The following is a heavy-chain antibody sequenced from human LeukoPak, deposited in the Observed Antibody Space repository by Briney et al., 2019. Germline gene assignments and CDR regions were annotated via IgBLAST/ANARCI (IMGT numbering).Heavy chain of an antibody. CDR2: ISAYNGNT. J-gene: IGHJ4*02. D-gene: IGHD2-15*01. V-gene: IGHV1-18*01. CDR3: ARDPVVVVVAATPFDY. Sequence: ASVKVFCKASGYTFTSYGISWVRQAPGQGLEWMRWISAYNGNTNYAQKLQGRVTMTTDTSTSTAYMELRSLRSDDTAVYYCARDPVVVVVAATPFDYWGQGTLVTVSS. CDR1: GYTFTSYG.